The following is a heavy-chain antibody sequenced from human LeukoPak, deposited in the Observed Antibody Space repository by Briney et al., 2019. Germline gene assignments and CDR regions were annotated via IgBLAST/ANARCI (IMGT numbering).Heavy chain of an antibody. CDR2: INPNSGGT. J-gene: IGHJ5*02. V-gene: IGHV1-2*02. Sequence: ASVEVSCKASGYTFTGYYMHWVRQAPGQGLEWMGWINPNSGGTNYAQKFQGRVTMTRDTSISTAYMELSRLRSDDTAVYYCARDYYDSSGYYSVWFDPWGQGTLVTVSS. CDR1: GYTFTGYY. D-gene: IGHD3-22*01. CDR3: ARDYYDSSGYYSVWFDP.